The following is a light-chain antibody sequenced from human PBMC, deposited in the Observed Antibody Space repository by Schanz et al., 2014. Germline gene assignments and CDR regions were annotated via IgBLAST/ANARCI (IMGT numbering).Light chain of an antibody. CDR2: GAS. J-gene: IGKJ1*01. V-gene: IGKV3-20*01. CDR1: QSVNIN. CDR3: HQYGTSPPT. Sequence: EIVLTQSPATLSVSPGERATLSCRASQSVNINLAWYQQKPGQAPRLLIYGASSRATGIPDRFSGSGSGTDFTLTISRLEPEDFAVYYCHQYGTSPPTFGQGTKVEIK.